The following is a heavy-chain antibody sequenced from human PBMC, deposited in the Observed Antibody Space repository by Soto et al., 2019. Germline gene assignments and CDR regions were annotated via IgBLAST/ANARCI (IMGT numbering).Heavy chain of an antibody. V-gene: IGHV4-59*01. CDR1: GGSISSYY. Sequence: SETLSLTCTVSGGSISSYYWSWIRQPPGKGLEWIGYIYYSGSTNYNPSLKSRVTISVDTSKNQFSLKLGSVTAADTAVYYCARISIKVAFDYWGQGTLVTVSS. CDR2: IYYSGST. J-gene: IGHJ4*02. D-gene: IGHD2-15*01. CDR3: ARISIKVAFDY.